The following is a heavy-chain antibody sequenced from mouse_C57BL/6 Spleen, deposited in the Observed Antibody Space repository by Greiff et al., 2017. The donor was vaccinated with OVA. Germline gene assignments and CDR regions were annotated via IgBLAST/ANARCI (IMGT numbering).Heavy chain of an antibody. CDR1: GFTFSSYG. CDR3: ARPAGVYYDYDEAY. Sequence: EVKLQESGGDLVKPGGSLKLSCAASGFTFSSYGMSWVRQTPDKRLEWVATISSGGSYTYYPASVKGRFTISRDNAKNTLYLQMSSLKSEDTAMYYCARPAGVYYDYDEAYWGQGTLVTVSA. CDR2: ISSGGSYT. V-gene: IGHV5-6*01. J-gene: IGHJ3*01. D-gene: IGHD2-4*01.